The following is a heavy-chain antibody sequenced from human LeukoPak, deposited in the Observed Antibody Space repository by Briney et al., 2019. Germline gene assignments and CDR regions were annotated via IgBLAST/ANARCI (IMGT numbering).Heavy chain of an antibody. D-gene: IGHD2-2*01. V-gene: IGHV3-23*01. CDR3: AKEEVVVPAAMVDY. Sequence: GSLRLSCAASGFTFSSYSMNWVRQAPGKGLEWVSAISGSGGSTYYADSVKGRFTISRDNSKNTLYLQMNSLRAEDTAVYYCAKEEVVVPAAMVDYWGQGTLVTVSS. CDR1: GFTFSSYS. J-gene: IGHJ4*02. CDR2: ISGSGGST.